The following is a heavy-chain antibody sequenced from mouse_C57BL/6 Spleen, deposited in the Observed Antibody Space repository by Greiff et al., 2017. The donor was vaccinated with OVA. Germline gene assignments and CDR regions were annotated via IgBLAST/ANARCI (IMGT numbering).Heavy chain of an antibody. CDR3: ARRWGNSYAVDY. J-gene: IGHJ4*01. CDR1: GYTFTSYG. CDR2: IYPRSGNP. Sequence: VQLQESGAELARPGASVKLSCKASGYTFTSYGISWVKQRTGQGLEWIGEIYPRSGNPYYNEKFKGKATLTADKSSSTAYMELRSLTSEDSAVDFCARRWGNSYAVDYWGQGTSVTVSS. D-gene: IGHD2-1*01. V-gene: IGHV1-81*01.